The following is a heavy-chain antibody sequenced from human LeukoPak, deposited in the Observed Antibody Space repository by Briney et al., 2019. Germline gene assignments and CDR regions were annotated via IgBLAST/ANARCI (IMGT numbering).Heavy chain of an antibody. Sequence: GGSLRLSCAASGFTFSSYAMSWVRQAPGKGLEWVSSISSSYIYYADSVKGRFTISRDNAKNSLYLQMNSLRAEDTAVYYCARSDYYGSGSSLYYFDYWGQGTLVTVSS. V-gene: IGHV3-21*01. CDR2: ISSSYI. J-gene: IGHJ4*02. CDR3: ARSDYYGSGSSLYYFDY. CDR1: GFTFSSYA. D-gene: IGHD3-10*01.